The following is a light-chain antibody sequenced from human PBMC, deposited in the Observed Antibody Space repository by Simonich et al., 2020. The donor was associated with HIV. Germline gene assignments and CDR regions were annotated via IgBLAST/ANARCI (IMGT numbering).Light chain of an antibody. J-gene: IGLJ2*01. CDR3: QSADSSGTYVL. Sequence: SYELTQPPSVSVSPGQTARITCSGDALPKKYAYWYQQKSGQAPVLVIYEDNKRPSVSPERFSGSSSGTTVTLTISGVQAEDEADYYCQSADSSGTYVLFGGGTKLTVL. CDR1: ALPKKY. CDR2: EDN. V-gene: IGLV3-25*03.